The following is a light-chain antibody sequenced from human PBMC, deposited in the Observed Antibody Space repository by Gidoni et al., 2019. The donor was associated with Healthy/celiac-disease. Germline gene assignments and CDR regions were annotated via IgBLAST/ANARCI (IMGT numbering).Light chain of an antibody. CDR3: QQYGSSPFT. Sequence: EIVLTQSPGTLSLSPGERATLSCSASQSVSSSYLAWYQVKPGQAPRLLIYGASSRATGIPDRFSGSGSGTDFTLTISRLEPEDFAVYYCQQYGSSPFTFGPXTKVDIK. CDR1: QSVSSSY. J-gene: IGKJ3*01. V-gene: IGKV3-20*01. CDR2: GAS.